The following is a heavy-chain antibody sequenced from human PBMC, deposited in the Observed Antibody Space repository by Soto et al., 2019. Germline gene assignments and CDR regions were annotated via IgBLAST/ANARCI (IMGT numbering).Heavy chain of an antibody. D-gene: IGHD3-10*01. CDR1: GFTFSSYA. J-gene: IGHJ4*02. V-gene: IGHV3-23*01. Sequence: GGSLRLSCAASGFTFSSYAMSWVRQAPGKGLEWVSAISGSGGSTYYADSVKGRFTISRDNSKNTLYLQMNSLRAEDTAVYYCAKGAPYYYGSGSYYDFDYWRQGTLVTVSS. CDR2: ISGSGGST. CDR3: AKGAPYYYGSGSYYDFDY.